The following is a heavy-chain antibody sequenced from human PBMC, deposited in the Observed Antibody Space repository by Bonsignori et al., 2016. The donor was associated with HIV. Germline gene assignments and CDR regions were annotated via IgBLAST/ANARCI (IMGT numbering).Heavy chain of an antibody. CDR2: INHSGST. CDR1: GGSFSGYY. CDR3: ARGAGYCSGGSCSGFDY. J-gene: IGHJ4*02. V-gene: IGHV4-34*01. D-gene: IGHD2-15*01. Sequence: SETLSLTCAVYGGSFSGYYWSWIRQPPGKGLEWIGEINHSGSTNYNPSLKSRVTISVDTSKNQFSLKLSSVTAADTAVYYCARGAGYCSGGSCSGFDYWGQGTLVTVSS.